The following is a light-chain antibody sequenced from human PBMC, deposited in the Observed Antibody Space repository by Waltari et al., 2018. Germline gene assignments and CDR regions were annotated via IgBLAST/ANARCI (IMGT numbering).Light chain of an antibody. CDR1: SSDVGGYNY. V-gene: IGLV2-11*01. CDR3: CSYAGSYTWV. CDR2: DVS. Sequence: QSALTQPRSVSGSPGQSVTISCTGTSSDVGGYNYVSWYQQHPGKAPKRMIADVSNRPSGVPDRFSGAKTANTASLTISGLQAEDEADYYCCSYAGSYTWVFGGGTKLTVL. J-gene: IGLJ3*02.